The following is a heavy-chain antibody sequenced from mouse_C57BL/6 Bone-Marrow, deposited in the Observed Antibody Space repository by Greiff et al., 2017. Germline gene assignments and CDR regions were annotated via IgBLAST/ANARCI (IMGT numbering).Heavy chain of an antibody. CDR2: IYPGSGST. CDR3: AREVGLRRRYYAMDY. D-gene: IGHD2-4*01. J-gene: IGHJ4*01. CDR1: GYTFTSYW. Sequence: QVQLQQPGAELVKPGASVKMSCKASGYTFTSYWITWVKQRPGQGLEWIGDIYPGSGSTNYNEKFKSKATLTVDTSSSTAYMQLSSLTSEDSAVYYCAREVGLRRRYYAMDYWGQGTSVTVSS. V-gene: IGHV1-55*01.